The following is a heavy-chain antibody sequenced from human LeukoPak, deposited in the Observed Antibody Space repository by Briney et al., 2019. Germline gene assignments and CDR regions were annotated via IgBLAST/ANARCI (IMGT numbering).Heavy chain of an antibody. CDR1: GGSISSSSYY. CDR2: IYYSGST. CDR3: ARQVIYVGSDYYYGMDV. J-gene: IGHJ6*02. D-gene: IGHD3-10*01. Sequence: PSETLSLTCTVSGGSISSSSYYWGWIRQPPGKGLEWIGSIYYSGSTYYNPSLKSRVTISVDTSKNQFSLKLSSVTAADTAVYYCARQVIYVGSDYYYGMDVWGQGTRSPSP. V-gene: IGHV4-39*01.